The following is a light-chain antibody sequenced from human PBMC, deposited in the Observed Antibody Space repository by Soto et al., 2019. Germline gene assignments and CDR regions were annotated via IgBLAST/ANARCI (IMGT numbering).Light chain of an antibody. CDR3: QSFDSRLSGWV. V-gene: IGLV1-40*01. CDR1: SSNIGAGYD. J-gene: IGLJ2*01. CDR2: GNN. Sequence: QSVLTQPPSVSGAPGQRVTISCTGSSSNIGAGYDVHWYQHLPGTAPKLLVHGNNDRPSGVPDRFSASKSDTSASLAITELHVEDEADYYCQSFDSRLSGWVFGGGTKLTVL.